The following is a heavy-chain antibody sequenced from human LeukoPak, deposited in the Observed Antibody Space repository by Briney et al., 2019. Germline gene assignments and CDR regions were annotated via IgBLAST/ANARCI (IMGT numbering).Heavy chain of an antibody. CDR1: GGSFSGYY. J-gene: IGHJ5*02. Sequence: SETLSLTCAVYGGSFSGYYWSWIRQPPGKGLEWIGEINHSGSTNYNPSLKSRVTISVDTSKNQFSLKLSSVTAADTAVYYCARIRLLSPNWFDPWGQGTLVTVSS. V-gene: IGHV4-34*01. D-gene: IGHD2-21*02. CDR3: ARIRLLSPNWFDP. CDR2: INHSGST.